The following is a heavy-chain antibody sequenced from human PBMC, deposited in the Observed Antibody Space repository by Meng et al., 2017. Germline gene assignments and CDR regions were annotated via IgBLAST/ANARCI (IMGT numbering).Heavy chain of an antibody. CDR2: INPIFGTA. D-gene: IGHD3-10*01. CDR3: ARSSSGSYYAGRYYFDY. V-gene: IGHV1-69*01. Sequence: VQRVECGAEVKKPGSSVTGSSKASGGTFSSYAISWVRQATGQWLEWMGGINPIFGTANNAQKFPGRVTLNTDESTSTAYMELSSLRSEDTAVYYCARSSSGSYYAGRYYFDYWGQGTLVTVSS. J-gene: IGHJ4*02. CDR1: GGTFSSYA.